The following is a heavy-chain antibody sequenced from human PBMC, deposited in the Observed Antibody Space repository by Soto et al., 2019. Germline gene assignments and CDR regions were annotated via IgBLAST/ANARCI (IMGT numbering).Heavy chain of an antibody. CDR2: INPDGSVA. D-gene: IGHD3-10*01. CDR1: GFTFSSSW. J-gene: IGHJ4*02. Sequence: VGSLRLSCAASGFTFSSSWMAWVRQAPGKGLEWVALINPDGSVASYVGSVRGRFIISRDNAQNSLYLQMNSVSAEDTAVYYCSRDPGFGAIDYWGQGTLVTVSS. V-gene: IGHV3-7*01. CDR3: SRDPGFGAIDY.